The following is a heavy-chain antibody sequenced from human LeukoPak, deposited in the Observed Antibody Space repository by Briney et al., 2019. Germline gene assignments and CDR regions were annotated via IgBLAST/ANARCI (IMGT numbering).Heavy chain of an antibody. V-gene: IGHV1-69*13. CDR1: GGTFSNYA. Sequence: ASVKVSCKASGGTFSNYAISWVRQAPGQGLEWMGGIIPLFGKANCAQKFQGRVTITADESTSTAYMELSSLRSGDTAVYYCARVNSGSYSYYFDYWGQGTLVTVSS. CDR2: IIPLFGKA. J-gene: IGHJ4*02. D-gene: IGHD1-26*01. CDR3: ARVNSGSYSYYFDY.